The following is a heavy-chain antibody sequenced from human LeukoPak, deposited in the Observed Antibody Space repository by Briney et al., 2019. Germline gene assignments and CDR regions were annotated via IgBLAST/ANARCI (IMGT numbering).Heavy chain of an antibody. CDR2: IWDTEIT. CDR3: ARVLVLATDDAFDI. Sequence: PSETLSLTCTVSGGSIRSYFWSWLRQPPGKGLEWIGYIWDTEITDYNPSLKSRVTISLDTSKNHFSLKLRSMTAADTALYFCARVLVLATDDAFDIWGQGTLVTVSS. CDR1: GGSIRSYF. D-gene: IGHD5-12*01. V-gene: IGHV4-59*01. J-gene: IGHJ3*02.